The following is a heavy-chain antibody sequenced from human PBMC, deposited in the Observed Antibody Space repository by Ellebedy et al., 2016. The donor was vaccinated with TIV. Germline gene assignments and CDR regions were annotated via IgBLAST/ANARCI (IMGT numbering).Heavy chain of an antibody. D-gene: IGHD3-22*01. J-gene: IGHJ5*02. V-gene: IGHV3-23*01. CDR3: AKDHYYDSKGPFGS. CDR2: ITGNGINT. CDR1: GFIFSNYA. Sequence: GESLKISCAASGFIFSNYAMSWVRQAPGKGLEWVSAITGNGINTYHTDSVKGRFTISRDNSKNTLYLQMNSLRAEDTAVYFCAKDHYYDSKGPFGSWGQGTLVTVSS.